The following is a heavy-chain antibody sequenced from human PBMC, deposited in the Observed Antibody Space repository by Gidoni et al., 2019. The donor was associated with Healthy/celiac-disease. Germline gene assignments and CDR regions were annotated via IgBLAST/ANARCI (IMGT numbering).Heavy chain of an antibody. J-gene: IGHJ4*02. CDR2: ISSSSSTI. V-gene: IGHV3-48*02. Sequence: EVQLVESGGGLVQPGGSLRLSGAASGFTFSSYSMNWVRQAPGKGLEWVSYISSSSSTIYYADSVKGRFTISRDNAKNSLYLQMNSLRDEDTAVYYCAREDSSSSGIDDWGQGTLVTVSS. D-gene: IGHD6-6*01. CDR3: AREDSSSSGIDD. CDR1: GFTFSSYS.